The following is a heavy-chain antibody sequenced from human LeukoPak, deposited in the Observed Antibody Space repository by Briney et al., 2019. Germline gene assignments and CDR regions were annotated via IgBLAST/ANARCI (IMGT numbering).Heavy chain of an antibody. J-gene: IGHJ4*02. V-gene: IGHV1-69*13. CDR1: GGTFSSYA. D-gene: IGHD2-8*01. CDR3: ATGYCTNGVCFPPGTNYYIAY. CDR2: IIPIFGTA. Sequence: SVKVSCKASGGTFSSYATSWVRQAPGQGLEWMGGIIPIFGTANYAQKFQGRVTITADESTSTAYMELSSQRSEDTAVYYCATGYCTNGVCFPPGTNYYIAYGGQGSLVTVSS.